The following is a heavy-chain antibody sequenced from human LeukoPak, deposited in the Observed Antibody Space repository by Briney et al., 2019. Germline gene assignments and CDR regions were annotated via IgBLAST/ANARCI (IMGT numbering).Heavy chain of an antibody. CDR3: TTDSLAYCGGDCYDDAFDI. J-gene: IGHJ3*02. CDR1: GFTFSSYS. V-gene: IGHV3-15*01. Sequence: GGSLRLSCAASGFTFSSYSMNWVRQAPGKGLEWVGRIKSKTDGGTTDYAAPVKGRFTISRDDSKNTLYLQMNSLKTEDTAVYYCTTDSLAYCGGDCYDDAFDIWGQGTMVTVSS. D-gene: IGHD2-21*01. CDR2: IKSKTDGGTT.